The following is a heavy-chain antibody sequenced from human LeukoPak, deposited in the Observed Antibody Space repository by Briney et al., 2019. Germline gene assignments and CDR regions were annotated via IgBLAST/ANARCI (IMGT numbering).Heavy chain of an antibody. CDR2: IASDGSST. J-gene: IGHJ4*02. CDR3: ARGRPHGNDY. D-gene: IGHD4-23*01. Sequence: GGSLRLSCVASGFPFSSYWMNWVRQAPGKGLVWVSRIASDGSSTTYADSVKGRFSISRDNAKNTLYLQMNSLRVEDTAVYYCARGRPHGNDYWGQGTLVTVSS. CDR1: GFPFSSYW. V-gene: IGHV3-74*01.